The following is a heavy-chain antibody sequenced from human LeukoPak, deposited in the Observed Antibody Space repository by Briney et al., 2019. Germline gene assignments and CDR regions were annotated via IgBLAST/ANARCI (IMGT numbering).Heavy chain of an antibody. CDR3: ARGDYVWGSYPGAFDI. CDR1: EFTFSSNY. Sequence: GGSLRLSCAASEFTFSSNYMSWVRQAPGKGLEWVSVIHSGGTTYYADSVKGRFTLSRDDSENTLYLQMSNLRAEDTAVYYCARGDYVWGSYPGAFDIWGQGTMVTVSS. J-gene: IGHJ3*02. V-gene: IGHV3-66*01. D-gene: IGHD3-16*02. CDR2: IHSGGTT.